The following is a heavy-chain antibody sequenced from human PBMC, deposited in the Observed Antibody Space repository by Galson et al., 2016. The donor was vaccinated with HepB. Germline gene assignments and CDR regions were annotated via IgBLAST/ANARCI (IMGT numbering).Heavy chain of an antibody. V-gene: IGHV4-59*01. D-gene: IGHD3-9*01. CDR3: ARSALDYDISAGYYRPLAMDV. CDR1: GGSMSTYY. CDR2: IYYSGST. J-gene: IGHJ6*02. Sequence: SLTCTVSGGSMSTYYWSWIRQPPGKGLEWIGYIYYSGSTNCNPSLKSRVTISVDTSKNQFSLKLSSVTAADPAVYFCARSALDYDISAGYYRPLAMDVWGQGTMVTVS.